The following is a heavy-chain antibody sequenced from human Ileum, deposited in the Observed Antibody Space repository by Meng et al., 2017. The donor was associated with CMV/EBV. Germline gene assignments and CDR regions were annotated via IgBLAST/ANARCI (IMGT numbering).Heavy chain of an antibody. CDR2: IYYSGST. CDR3: ARVRGLFRYFDY. V-gene: IGHV4-30-4*08. CDR1: GGSVSSGDYY. Sequence: SETLSLTCSVSGGSVSSGDYYWTWIRQPPGKGLEWIGYIYYSGSTYYNPSLKSRLTISVDTSTNQFSLKLTSVTAAGTAVYYCARVRGLFRYFDYWGQGSLVTVSS. J-gene: IGHJ4*02.